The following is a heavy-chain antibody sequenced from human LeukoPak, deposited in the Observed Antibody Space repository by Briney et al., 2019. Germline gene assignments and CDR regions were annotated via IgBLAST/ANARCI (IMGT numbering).Heavy chain of an antibody. CDR3: ASSRYDSSGYYGIIAY. CDR1: GFTFDDYA. Sequence: GRSLRLSCAASGFTFDDYAMHWVRQAPGKGLEWVSSITRSSNYIYYADSVKGRFTISRDNAKNSLYLQMNSLRAEDTAVYYCASSRYDSSGYYGIIAYWGQGTLVTVSS. CDR2: ITRSSNYI. J-gene: IGHJ4*02. V-gene: IGHV3-21*01. D-gene: IGHD3-22*01.